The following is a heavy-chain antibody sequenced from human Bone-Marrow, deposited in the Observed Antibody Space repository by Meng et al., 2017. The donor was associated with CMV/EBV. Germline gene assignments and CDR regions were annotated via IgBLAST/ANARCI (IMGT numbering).Heavy chain of an antibody. CDR1: GFTFSSYA. J-gene: IGHJ6*02. Sequence: GGSLRLSCAASGFTFSSYAMHWVRQAPGKGLEWVAVISYDGSNKYYADSVRGRFTISRDNSKNTLYLQMNSLRAEDTAVYYCASTYGDYESGSYYYYGMDVWGQGTTVTVSS. V-gene: IGHV3-30*04. D-gene: IGHD4-17*01. CDR3: ASTYGDYESGSYYYYGMDV. CDR2: ISYDGSNK.